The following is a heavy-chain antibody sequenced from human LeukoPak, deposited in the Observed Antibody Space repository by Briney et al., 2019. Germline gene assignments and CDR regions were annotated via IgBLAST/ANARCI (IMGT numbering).Heavy chain of an antibody. V-gene: IGHV3-7*01. J-gene: IGHJ4*02. CDR2: IKEDGSEK. CDR3: TRDRGWQQFDY. Sequence: GGSLRLSCAASAFTFSDYWMTWVRQAPGKGLERVANIKEDGSEKYYVDSVKSRFTISRDNAKNSLYLQMSSLRDDDTAVYYCTRDRGWQQFDYWGQGTLVTVSS. CDR1: AFTFSDYW. D-gene: IGHD5-24*01.